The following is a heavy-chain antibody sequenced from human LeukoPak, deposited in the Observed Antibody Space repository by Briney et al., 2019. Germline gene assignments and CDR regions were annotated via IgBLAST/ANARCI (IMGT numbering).Heavy chain of an antibody. CDR2: IGISSGRT. V-gene: IGHV3-48*01. D-gene: IGHD5-12*01. J-gene: IGHJ4*01. CDR1: GFKFIDYS. CDR3: ARDHRYAFDN. Sequence: GGSLRLSCAASGFKFIDYSMNWVRQAPGKGLEWISYIGISSGRTQYADSVKGRFTISRDKARNSLYLQMNTLRVEDTAVYYCARDHRYAFDNWGHGTLVTVSS.